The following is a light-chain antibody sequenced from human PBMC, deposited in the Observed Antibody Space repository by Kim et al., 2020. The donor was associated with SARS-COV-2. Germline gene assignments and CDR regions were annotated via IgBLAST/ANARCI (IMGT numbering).Light chain of an antibody. J-gene: IGKJ2*01. V-gene: IGKV3-11*01. Sequence: SMSPGERDTRSVRASQSVSSYLALYQQKPGQAPRPLIYDASNRATGIPARGSGSGSATDFTITSRRLEPEDVAVNESKQRSNWPYTFGQGTKLQ. CDR1: QSVSSY. CDR2: DAS. CDR3: KQRSNWPYT.